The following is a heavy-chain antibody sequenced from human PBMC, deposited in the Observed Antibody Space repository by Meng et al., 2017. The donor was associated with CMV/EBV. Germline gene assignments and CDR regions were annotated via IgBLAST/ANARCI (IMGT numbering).Heavy chain of an antibody. J-gene: IGHJ6*02. CDR3: ARAEDIVVVPAARHLYYYYYGMDV. CDR2: ISSSSSYI. D-gene: IGHD2-2*01. CDR1: GFTFSSYS. Sequence: GESLKISCAASGFTFSSYSMNWVRQASGKGLEWVSSISSSSSYIYYADSVKGRFTISRDNAKNSLYLQMNSLRAEDTAVYYCARAEDIVVVPAARHLYYYYYGMDVWGQGTTVTVSS. V-gene: IGHV3-21*01.